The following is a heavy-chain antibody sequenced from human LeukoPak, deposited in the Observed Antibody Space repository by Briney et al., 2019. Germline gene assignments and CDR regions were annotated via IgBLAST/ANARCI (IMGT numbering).Heavy chain of an antibody. CDR3: ASSAGALIDC. D-gene: IGHD6-19*01. CDR1: GFTFSNYD. Sequence: GRSLRLSCAASGFTFSNYDMHWVRQAAGKGLEWVAVIWFDGSNKFYADSVKGRFTISRDNSKNTLYLQMNSLRAEDTAVYYCASSAGALIDCWGQGTLVIVSS. J-gene: IGHJ4*02. V-gene: IGHV3-33*01. CDR2: IWFDGSNK.